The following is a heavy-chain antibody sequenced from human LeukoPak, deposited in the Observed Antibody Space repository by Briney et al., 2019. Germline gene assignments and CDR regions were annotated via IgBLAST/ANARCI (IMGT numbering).Heavy chain of an antibody. D-gene: IGHD3-3*01. CDR3: ARDGKGRFDFRENDY. V-gene: IGHV1-18*01. J-gene: IGHJ4*02. CDR1: GYTFSIYG. Sequence: GASVKVSCKASGYTFSIYGITWVRQAPGQGLEWMGWISAHTGKSDYAQKFQNRVPMTADTATSTAYMELRSLGSDDTAVYYCARDGKGRFDFRENDYWGQGTLVTVSS. CDR2: ISAHTGKS.